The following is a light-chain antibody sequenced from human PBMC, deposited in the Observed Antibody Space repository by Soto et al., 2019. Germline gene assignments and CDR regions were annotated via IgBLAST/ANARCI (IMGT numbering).Light chain of an antibody. J-gene: IGKJ4*01. V-gene: IGKV1D-12*01. Sequence: DIQMTQSPSSVSASIGDTVTITCRASQDISTLLAWYQQKPGKAPKLLIYGASTLESGVPSRFSGRGSGTDFTLTISSLQPEDFETYFCQQAESFPLTLGGGTKVDIK. CDR2: GAS. CDR1: QDISTL. CDR3: QQAESFPLT.